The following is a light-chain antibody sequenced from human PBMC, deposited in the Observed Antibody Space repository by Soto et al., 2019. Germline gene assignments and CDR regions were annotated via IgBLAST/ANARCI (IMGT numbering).Light chain of an antibody. J-gene: IGLJ3*02. V-gene: IGLV2-8*01. Sequence: SALTQPPSASGSPGQSVTISCTGTSSDIGGYNYVSWYQQHPGKAPKVMIYEVSKRPSGVPDRFSGSKSGNTASLTVSGLQPEDEADYYCSSYAGSNNLGVFGGGTKVTVL. CDR2: EVS. CDR1: SSDIGGYNY. CDR3: SSYAGSNNLGV.